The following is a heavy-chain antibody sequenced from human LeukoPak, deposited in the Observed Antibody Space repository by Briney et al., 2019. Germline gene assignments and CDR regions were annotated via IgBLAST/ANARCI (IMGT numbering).Heavy chain of an antibody. CDR3: ARESHGDYAWFDP. J-gene: IGHJ5*02. CDR1: GGSISGYY. D-gene: IGHD4-17*01. Sequence: PSETLSLTCTVSGGSISGYYWSWIRQPPGKGLEWIGYIYYSGSTNYNPSLKSRVTISVDTSKNQFSLKLSSVTAADTAVYYCARESHGDYAWFDPWGQGTLVTVSS. V-gene: IGHV4-59*01. CDR2: IYYSGST.